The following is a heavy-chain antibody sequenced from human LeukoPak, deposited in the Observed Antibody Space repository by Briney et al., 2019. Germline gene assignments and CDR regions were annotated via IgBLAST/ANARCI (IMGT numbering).Heavy chain of an antibody. CDR1: GYTFTGYY. CDR3: ARYFYDSSGSSSDAYDI. Sequence: ASVKVSCKTSGYTFTGYYMHWVRQAPGQGLEWMGWIYPNSGGTNYAQRFQGRVTMTRDTSISTAYMELSRLRSDDSAVYYCARYFYDSSGSSSDAYDIWGQGTMVTVSS. CDR2: IYPNSGGT. V-gene: IGHV1-2*02. J-gene: IGHJ3*02. D-gene: IGHD3-22*01.